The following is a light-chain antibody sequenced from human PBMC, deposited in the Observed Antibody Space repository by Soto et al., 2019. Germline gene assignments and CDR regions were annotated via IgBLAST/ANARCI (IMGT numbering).Light chain of an antibody. Sequence: QSALTQPASVSGSPGQSITISCTGTGSDVGGYNYVSWYQHHPGKAPRLMIYEVSNRPSGVSNRFSGSKSGNTASLTISGLQAEDEAEYCCSSYTSSSTLDVFGGGTKLTVL. V-gene: IGLV2-14*01. CDR3: SSYTSSSTLDV. CDR2: EVS. J-gene: IGLJ2*01. CDR1: GSDVGGYNY.